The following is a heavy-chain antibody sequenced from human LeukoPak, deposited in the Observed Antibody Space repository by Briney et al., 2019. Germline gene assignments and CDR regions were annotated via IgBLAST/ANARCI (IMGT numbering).Heavy chain of an antibody. CDR2: ISAYNGNT. D-gene: IGHD5-12*01. Sequence: ASVKVSCKASGYTFTSYGISWVRQAPGQGLEWMGWISAYNGNTNYAQKLQGRVTMTTDTSTRTAYMELRSLRSDDTAVYYCARDWEVAIHRPIDYWGQGTLVTVSS. CDR3: ARDWEVAIHRPIDY. V-gene: IGHV1-18*01. CDR1: GYTFTSYG. J-gene: IGHJ4*02.